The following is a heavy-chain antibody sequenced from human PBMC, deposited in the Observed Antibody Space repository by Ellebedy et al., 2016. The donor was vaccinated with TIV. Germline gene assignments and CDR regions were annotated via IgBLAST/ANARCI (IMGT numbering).Heavy chain of an antibody. CDR2: IRSKAYGGTT. Sequence: GESLKISXTASGFTFGDYAMSWFRQTPGKGLEWVGFIRSKAYGGTTGYAASVKGRFTISRDDSKSIAYLQMNSLKTEDTAVYYCTRGLRVAGYYADYWGQGTLVTVSS. CDR3: TRGLRVAGYYADY. CDR1: GFTFGDYA. D-gene: IGHD3-9*01. V-gene: IGHV3-49*03. J-gene: IGHJ4*02.